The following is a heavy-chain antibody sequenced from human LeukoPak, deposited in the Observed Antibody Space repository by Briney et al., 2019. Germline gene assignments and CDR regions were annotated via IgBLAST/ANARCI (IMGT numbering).Heavy chain of an antibody. CDR2: INPNSGGT. CDR3: ARDQIPGIAVVYYFDY. Sequence: ASVTVSCKASGYTFTGYYMHWVRQAPGQGLEWMGWINPNSGGTNYAQKFQGRVTMTRDTSISTAYMELSRLRSDDTAVYYCARDQIPGIAVVYYFDYWGQGTLVTVSS. J-gene: IGHJ4*02. D-gene: IGHD6-19*01. V-gene: IGHV1-2*02. CDR1: GYTFTGYY.